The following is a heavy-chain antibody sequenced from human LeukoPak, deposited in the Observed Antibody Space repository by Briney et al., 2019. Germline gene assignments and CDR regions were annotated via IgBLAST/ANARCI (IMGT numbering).Heavy chain of an antibody. CDR2: ISYDGSNK. D-gene: IGHD4-11*01. J-gene: IGHJ4*02. V-gene: IGHV3-30*03. Sequence: GGSLRLSCAASGFTFSSYGMHWVRQAPGKGLEWVAVISYDGSNKYYGDSVKGRFTISRDNSKNTLYLQMNSLRAEDTAVYYCVRDRGYSNFDYWGQGSLVTVSS. CDR3: VRDRGYSNFDY. CDR1: GFTFSSYG.